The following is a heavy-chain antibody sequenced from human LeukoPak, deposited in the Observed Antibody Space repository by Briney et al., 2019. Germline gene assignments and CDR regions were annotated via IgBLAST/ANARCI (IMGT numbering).Heavy chain of an antibody. V-gene: IGHV1-18*01. CDR2: ISASNGKT. D-gene: IGHD4-17*01. Sequence: ASVKVSCKASGYTFNTYGISWVRQAPGQGLQWMRCISASNGKTNYAQNVQGRVTMTTDTSTSTAHMELRSLRSDDTAVYYCARDGDYGSNFFDSWGQGTLITVSS. J-gene: IGHJ4*02. CDR1: GYTFNTYG. CDR3: ARDGDYGSNFFDS.